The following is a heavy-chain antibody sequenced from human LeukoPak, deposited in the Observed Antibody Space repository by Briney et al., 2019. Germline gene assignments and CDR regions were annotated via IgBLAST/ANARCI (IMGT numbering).Heavy chain of an antibody. CDR1: EFTFSSYW. CDR2: IKQDGSEK. D-gene: IGHD6-13*01. Sequence: GGSLRLSCAASEFTFSSYWMSWVRQAPGKGLEWVANIKQDGSEKNYVDSVKGRFTISRDNAKNSLYLQMNSLRAEDTAVYYCTRYKPSSWFVGWFDPWGQGTLVIVSP. V-gene: IGHV3-7*01. J-gene: IGHJ5*02. CDR3: TRYKPSSWFVGWFDP.